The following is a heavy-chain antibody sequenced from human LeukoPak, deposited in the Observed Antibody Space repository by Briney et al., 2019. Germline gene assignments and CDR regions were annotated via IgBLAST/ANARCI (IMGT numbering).Heavy chain of an antibody. V-gene: IGHV3-48*03. Sequence: SGGSLRLSCAASGFTFSSYEMNWVRQAPGKGLEWVSYISSSGSTIYYADSVKGRFTISRDNAKNSLYLQMNSLRAEDTAVYYCARANRLVVVITTLDYWGQGTLVTVSS. D-gene: IGHD3-22*01. CDR3: ARANRLVVVITTLDY. J-gene: IGHJ4*02. CDR2: ISSSGSTI. CDR1: GFTFSSYE.